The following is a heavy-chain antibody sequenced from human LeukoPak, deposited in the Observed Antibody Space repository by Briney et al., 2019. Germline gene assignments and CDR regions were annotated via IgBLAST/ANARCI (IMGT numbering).Heavy chain of an antibody. J-gene: IGHJ4*02. CDR2: IWYDGSNK. V-gene: IGHV3-33*01. Sequence: GGSLRLSCAASGFTFSSYGMHWVRQAPGKGLEWVAVIWYDGSNKYYADSVKGRFTTSRDNSKNTLDLQMNSLRAEDTAVYYCARDRSYDFWSGYSTPDYWGQGTLVTVSS. CDR3: ARDRSYDFWSGYSTPDY. CDR1: GFTFSSYG. D-gene: IGHD3-3*01.